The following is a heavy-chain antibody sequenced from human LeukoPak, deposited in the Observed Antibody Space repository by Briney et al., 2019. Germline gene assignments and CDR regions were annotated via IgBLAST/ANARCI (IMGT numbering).Heavy chain of an antibody. J-gene: IGHJ5*02. CDR1: GGSFSGYY. V-gene: IGHV4-34*01. D-gene: IGHD2-8*02. CDR3: ARGPPVLVAWFDP. Sequence: SETLSLTCAVYGGSFSGYYWSWIRQPPGKGLEWIGEINHSGSTNYNPSLKSRVTISVDTSKNQFSLKLSAVTAADTAVYYCARGPPVLVAWFDPWGQGTLVTVSS. CDR2: INHSGST.